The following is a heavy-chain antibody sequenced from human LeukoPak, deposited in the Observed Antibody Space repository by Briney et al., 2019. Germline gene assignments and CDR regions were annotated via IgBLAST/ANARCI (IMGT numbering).Heavy chain of an antibody. V-gene: IGHV4-39*01. Sequence: PSETLSLTCTVSGGSISSYYWAWIRQPPGKGLEWIGSIYYGASTYYNPSLKSRVTISVDTSKNQFSLHLSSLTAADTAVYFCARHGAWNRFDYWGQGTLVTVSS. CDR3: ARHGAWNRFDY. J-gene: IGHJ4*02. CDR1: GGSISSYY. D-gene: IGHD1-1*01. CDR2: IYYGAST.